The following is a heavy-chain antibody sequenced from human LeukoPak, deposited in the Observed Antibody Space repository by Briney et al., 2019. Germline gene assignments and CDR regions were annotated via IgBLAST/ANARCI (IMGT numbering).Heavy chain of an antibody. CDR3: TRDWTTYDGVLPSDY. J-gene: IGHJ4*02. CDR2: IRSKAYGGTT. CDR1: GFTFGDYA. D-gene: IGHD2/OR15-2a*01. V-gene: IGHV3-49*03. Sequence: HPGGSLRLSCTAFGFTFGDYAMSWFRQAPGKGLEWVGFIRSKAYGGTTEYAASVKGRFTISRDDSKSIAYLQMNSLKTEDTAVYYCTRDWTTYDGVLPSDYWGQGTLVTVSS.